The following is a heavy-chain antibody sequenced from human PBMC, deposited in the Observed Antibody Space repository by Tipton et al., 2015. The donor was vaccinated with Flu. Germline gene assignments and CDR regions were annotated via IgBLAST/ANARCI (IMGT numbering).Heavy chain of an antibody. D-gene: IGHD4-11*01. CDR3: ARRDYSNYVSDPKSWFDP. V-gene: IGHV4-4*02. Sequence: SLRLSCAVSGDSLSNTDWLSWVRQPPGKGLEWIGEIFHIAGPNYNPSLKSRVTISIDTSKNQFSLNMRSVTAADMAVYYCARRDYSNYVSDPKSWFDPWGQGTLVAVSS. CDR2: IFHIAGP. J-gene: IGHJ5*02. CDR1: GDSLSNTDW.